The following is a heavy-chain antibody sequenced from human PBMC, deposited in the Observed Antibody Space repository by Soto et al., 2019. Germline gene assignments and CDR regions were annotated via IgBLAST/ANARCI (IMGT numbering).Heavy chain of an antibody. D-gene: IGHD3-3*01. CDR3: VVGYEWYLNFDY. V-gene: IGHV3-30*03. J-gene: IGHJ4*02. Sequence: PGGTLTLSCAASGFTFSSYGMHWVRQAPGKGLEWVAVISYDGSNKYYADSVKGRFTISRDNSKNTLYLEMNSLRAEDTAVYYCVVGYEWYLNFDYWGQGTLVTVSS. CDR1: GFTFSSYG. CDR2: ISYDGSNK.